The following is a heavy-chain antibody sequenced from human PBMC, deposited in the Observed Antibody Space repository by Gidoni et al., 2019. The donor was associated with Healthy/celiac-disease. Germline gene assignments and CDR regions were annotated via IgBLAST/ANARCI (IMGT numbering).Heavy chain of an antibody. CDR3: ARLGGNHYYDYGMDV. CDR1: GYSFTGYW. V-gene: IGHV5-51*01. D-gene: IGHD3-16*01. J-gene: IGHJ6*02. CDR2: ISPGDSDT. Sequence: EVQLVQSGAEVKKPGESLKISCKGSGYSFTGYWIGWVRQMPGKGLEWMGIISPGDSDTRYSPSFQGQVTITADKSISTAYLQWSSLKASDTAMYYCARLGGNHYYDYGMDVWGQGTTVTVSS.